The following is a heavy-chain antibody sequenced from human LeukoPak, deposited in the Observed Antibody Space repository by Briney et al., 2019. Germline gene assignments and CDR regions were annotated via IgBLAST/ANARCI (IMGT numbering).Heavy chain of an antibody. CDR1: GGSISTYF. CDR2: VYYSGST. J-gene: IGHJ4*02. Sequence: SETLSLTCTVSGGSISTYFWSWIRQPPGKGLEWVGDVYYSGSTNYNPSLKRRVTISVDTSKNQFSLKLTSVTAADTAVYYCARGALDTSGSYYNPQPFDYWGQGTLVTVSS. CDR3: ARGALDTSGSYYNPQPFDY. V-gene: IGHV4-59*01. D-gene: IGHD3-10*01.